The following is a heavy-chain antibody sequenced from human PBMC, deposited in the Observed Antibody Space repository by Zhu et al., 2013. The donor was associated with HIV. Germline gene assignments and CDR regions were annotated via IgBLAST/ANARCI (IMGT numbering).Heavy chain of an antibody. V-gene: IGHV1-69*12. CDR1: GGTFSSYA. D-gene: IGHD1-7*01. CDR3: ARESYGITGTTMYWFDP. Sequence: QVQLVQSGAEVKKPGSSVKVSCKASGGTFSSYAISWVRQAPGQGLEWMGGIIPIFGTANYAQKFQGRVTITADESTSTAYMELSSLRSEDTAVYYCARESYGITGTTMYWFDPWGQGTLVTVSS. J-gene: IGHJ5*02. CDR2: IIPIFGTA.